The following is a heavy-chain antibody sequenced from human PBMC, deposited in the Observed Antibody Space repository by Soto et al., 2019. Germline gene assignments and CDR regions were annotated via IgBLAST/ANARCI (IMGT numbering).Heavy chain of an antibody. Sequence: QVQLVQSGAEVKKPGSSVKVSCKASGGSFSTYGISWVRQAPGQGLEWMGRIISIFRSAHYTQKLQGRVTITADRSTSIVYMELSSLRSEDTAVYYCARDGISNSFDYWGQGTLVTVSS. J-gene: IGHJ4*02. D-gene: IGHD3-3*02. CDR1: GGSFSTYG. CDR2: IISIFRSA. CDR3: ARDGISNSFDY. V-gene: IGHV1-69*06.